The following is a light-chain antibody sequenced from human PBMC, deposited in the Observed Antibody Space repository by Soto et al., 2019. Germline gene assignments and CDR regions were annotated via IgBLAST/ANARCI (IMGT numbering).Light chain of an antibody. V-gene: IGLV2-14*01. J-gene: IGLJ1*01. Sequence: QSALTQPASVSGSPGQSITISCTGTSSDVGGYNYVSWYQQHPGKAPKLMIYDVRNRPSGVSNRFSGSKSVNTASLTISGLQAEDEDDYCCSSYTTISTYVFGTGTKLTVL. CDR2: DVR. CDR3: SSYTTISTYV. CDR1: SSDVGGYNY.